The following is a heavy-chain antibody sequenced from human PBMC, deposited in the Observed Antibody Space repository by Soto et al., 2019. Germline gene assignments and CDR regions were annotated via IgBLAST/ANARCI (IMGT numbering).Heavy chain of an antibody. CDR2: IFDSGNA. CDR1: GGSINSYC. Sequence: SDTLSLTCTVSGGSINSYCWSWIRQPPGKGLEWIAYIFDSGNANYNPSLKSRVTISVDTSKNQFSLKLTSVTAADTAVYYCARHLRTTVAKFYFDNWGQGALVTVSS. J-gene: IGHJ4*02. D-gene: IGHD4-4*01. CDR3: ARHLRTTVAKFYFDN. V-gene: IGHV4-59*08.